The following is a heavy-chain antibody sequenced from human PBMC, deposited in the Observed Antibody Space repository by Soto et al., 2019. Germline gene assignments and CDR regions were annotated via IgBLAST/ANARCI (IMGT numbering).Heavy chain of an antibody. CDR2: ISSSGSTI. J-gene: IGHJ4*02. V-gene: IGHV3-11*01. CDR3: ARVYYDFWSGLDIDY. CDR1: GFTFSDYY. D-gene: IGHD3-3*01. Sequence: KSGGSLRLSCAASGFTFSDYYMSWIRQAPGKGLEWVSYISSSGSTIYYADSVKGRFTISRDNAKNSLYLQMNSLRAEDTAVYYCARVYYDFWSGLDIDYWGQGTLVTVSS.